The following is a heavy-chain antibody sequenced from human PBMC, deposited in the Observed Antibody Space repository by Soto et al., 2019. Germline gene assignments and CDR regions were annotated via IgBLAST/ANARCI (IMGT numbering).Heavy chain of an antibody. CDR3: AKVPSAPVVSLGMDV. CDR2: IIPILGIV. D-gene: IGHD2-15*01. V-gene: IGHV1-69*02. CDR1: GGTFSSYT. Sequence: QVQLVQSGAEVKKPGSAVKVSCKAYGGTFSSYTISWVRQAPGQGLEWMGRIIPILGIVNYAQKFQGRVTIIADSSTNTAYMEMSSLISQDTAIYYCAKVPSAPVVSLGMDVWGQGTTVTVSA. J-gene: IGHJ6*01.